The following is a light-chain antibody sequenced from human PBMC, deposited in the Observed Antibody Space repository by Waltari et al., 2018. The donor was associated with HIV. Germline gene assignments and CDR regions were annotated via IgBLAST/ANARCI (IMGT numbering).Light chain of an antibody. V-gene: IGLV3-1*01. CDR3: QTSGSDAVL. CDR1: KLGDKY. Sequence: ELTQPPSVSVSPGQTASITCSGDKLGDKYVAWYQQKPGQSPVSVIYQDDKRPSDIPERYSGSNFGNTATLTISGTQPMDEADYYCQTSGSDAVLFGGGTKLSVL. J-gene: IGLJ3*02. CDR2: QDD.